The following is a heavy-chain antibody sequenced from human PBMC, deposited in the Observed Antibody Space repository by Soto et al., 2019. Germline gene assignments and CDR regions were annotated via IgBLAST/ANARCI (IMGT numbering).Heavy chain of an antibody. J-gene: IGHJ6*02. V-gene: IGHV3-15*01. CDR1: GFTFSNAW. Sequence: GGSLRLSCAASGFTFSNAWISWVRQAPGKGLEWVGRIKSKTDGGTTDYAAPVKGRFTISRDDSKNTLYLQMNSLKTEDTAVYYCTTDAQDYSINYYYGMDVWGQGTTVTVSS. CDR3: TTDAQDYSINYYYGMDV. D-gene: IGHD4-4*01. CDR2: IKSKTDGGTT.